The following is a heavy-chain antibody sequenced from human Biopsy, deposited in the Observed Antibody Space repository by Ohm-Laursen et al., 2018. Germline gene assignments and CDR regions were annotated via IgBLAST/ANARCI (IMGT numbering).Heavy chain of an antibody. CDR1: GYTFNDYC. CDR2: SKPNHNT. D-gene: IGHD3-22*01. Sequence: ASVKVSCKTSGYTFNDYCIHWVRQAPGQGLEWMGWSKPNHNTKYAEKFQDRVTLTRDTTTGTAYMELSSLRRDDTAIYYCARKSFYESGGFDYWGQGTLVSVS. J-gene: IGHJ4*02. V-gene: IGHV1-2*02. CDR3: ARKSFYESGGFDY.